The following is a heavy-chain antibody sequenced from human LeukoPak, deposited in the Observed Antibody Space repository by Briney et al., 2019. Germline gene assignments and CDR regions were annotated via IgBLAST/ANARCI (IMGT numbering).Heavy chain of an antibody. Sequence: ASVSVSCKASGCTFSGYGINWVRQAPGQGLEWVGGTIPIFGRANYAQKFQGRVTITAGESTSTAYMDLSSLRSEDTAVFYCASHSGSRNWFDPWGQGTLVTVSS. CDR1: GCTFSGYG. J-gene: IGHJ5*02. CDR3: ASHSGSRNWFDP. V-gene: IGHV1-69*13. D-gene: IGHD1-26*01. CDR2: TIPIFGRA.